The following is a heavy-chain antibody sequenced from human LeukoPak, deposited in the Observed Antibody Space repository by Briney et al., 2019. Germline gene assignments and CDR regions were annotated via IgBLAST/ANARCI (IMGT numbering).Heavy chain of an antibody. CDR1: GFTFKSYG. Sequence: GGSLRLSCAGPGFTFKSYGMNWVRQAPGKGLEWVSYISSSSSTIYYADSVKGRFTISRDNAKNSLYLQATSLRAEGTAVYYCVRDGGYCSGGSCYVLFEYWGQGTLVTVSS. CDR3: VRDGGYCSGGSCYVLFEY. D-gene: IGHD2-15*01. CDR2: ISSSSSTI. V-gene: IGHV3-48*01. J-gene: IGHJ4*02.